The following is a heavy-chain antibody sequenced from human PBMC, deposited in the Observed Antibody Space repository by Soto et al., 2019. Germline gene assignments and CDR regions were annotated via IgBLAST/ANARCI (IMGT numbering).Heavy chain of an antibody. D-gene: IGHD3-16*01. J-gene: IGHJ4*02. CDR3: XXDGGAY. Sequence: QVQLVESGGGVVQPGRSLRLSCAASGFTFSSYAMHWVRRAPGKGLEWMAVMSYDGSNKYYADSVKGRFTISRDNSKXXXXXXXXXXXXXXXXXXXXXXDGGAYWGQGTLVIVSS. CDR2: MSYDGSNK. CDR1: GFTFSSYA. V-gene: IGHV3-30-3*01.